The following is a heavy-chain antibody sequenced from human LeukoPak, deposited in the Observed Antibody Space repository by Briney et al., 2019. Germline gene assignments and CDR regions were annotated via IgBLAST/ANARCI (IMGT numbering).Heavy chain of an antibody. J-gene: IGHJ3*02. CDR1: GYTLTELS. Sequence: APVKVSCKVSGYTLTELSMHWVRQAPGKGLEWMGGFDPEDGETIYAQKFQGRVTMTEDTSTDTAYMELSSLRSEDTAVYYCATDRPSPAAFDIWGQGTMVTVSS. V-gene: IGHV1-24*01. CDR3: ATDRPSPAAFDI. D-gene: IGHD2-2*01. CDR2: FDPEDGET.